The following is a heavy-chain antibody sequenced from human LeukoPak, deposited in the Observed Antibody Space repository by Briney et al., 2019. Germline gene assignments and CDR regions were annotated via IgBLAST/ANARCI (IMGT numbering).Heavy chain of an antibody. J-gene: IGHJ3*02. CDR3: ARPIVVVPLRAFDI. Sequence: SETLSLTCAVYGGSYSGYYWSWIRQPPGKVLEWIGEINHGGSTNYNPSLKSRVTISVDTSKNQFSLKLSSVTAADTAVYYCARPIVVVPLRAFDIWGQGTMVTVSS. CDR1: GGSYSGYY. CDR2: INHGGST. D-gene: IGHD2-21*01. V-gene: IGHV4-34*01.